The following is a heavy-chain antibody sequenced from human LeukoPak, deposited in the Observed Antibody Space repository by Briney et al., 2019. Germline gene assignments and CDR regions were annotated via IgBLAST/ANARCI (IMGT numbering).Heavy chain of an antibody. Sequence: HPGGSLRLSCAASGFIVSSSYMSWVRRAPGKGLEWVSVLYNDGSTYYADSVKGRFTISRDNSKNTLYLQMNSLRAEDTAVYYCAKDRGGSISGYVDYWGQGTLVTVSS. CDR2: LYNDGST. D-gene: IGHD3-10*01. V-gene: IGHV3-53*01. J-gene: IGHJ4*02. CDR3: AKDRGGSISGYVDY. CDR1: GFIVSSSY.